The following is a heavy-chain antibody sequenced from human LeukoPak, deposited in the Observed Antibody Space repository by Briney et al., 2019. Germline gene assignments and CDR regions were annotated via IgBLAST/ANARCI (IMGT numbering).Heavy chain of an antibody. CDR1: GGSITSYY. CDR3: ARHPSARVFFDY. J-gene: IGHJ4*02. CDR2: IYYLGST. Sequence: SETLSLTCTVSGGSITSYYWSWIRQPPGKGLEWIGYIYYLGSTNYNPSLKSRVTISADTSKNQFSLNLKSVTAADTAVYYCARHPSARVFFDYWGQGTLVTVSS. D-gene: IGHD3-3*01. V-gene: IGHV4-59*08.